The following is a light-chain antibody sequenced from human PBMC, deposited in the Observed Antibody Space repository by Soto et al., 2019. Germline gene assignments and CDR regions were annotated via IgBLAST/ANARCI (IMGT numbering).Light chain of an antibody. CDR1: QSVSSSY. CDR2: GAS. CDR3: QQYGSSPT. J-gene: IGKJ1*01. V-gene: IGKV3-20*01. Sequence: EIELTQSPGTLSLSTGERATLSCRASQSVSSSYLAWYQQKPGQAPRLLIYGASSRATGIPDRFSGSGSGTDFTLTISRLEPEDFSVYYCQQYGSSPTFGQGTKEEIK.